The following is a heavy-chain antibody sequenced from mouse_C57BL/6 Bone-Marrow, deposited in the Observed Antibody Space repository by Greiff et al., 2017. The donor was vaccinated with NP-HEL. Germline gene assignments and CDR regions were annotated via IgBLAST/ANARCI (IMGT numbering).Heavy chain of an antibody. CDR2: INPNYGTT. J-gene: IGHJ4*01. Sequence: EVQLQQSGPELVKPGASVKISCKASGYSFTDYNMNWVQQSHGKSLEWIGVINPNYGTTSYNQKFKGKATFTVDQSSSTAYMQLNSLTSEDSAVYNCARPYGAHYAMDYWDQGTSVTVSS. CDR1: GYSFTDYN. V-gene: IGHV1-39*01. D-gene: IGHD1-1*01. CDR3: ARPYGAHYAMDY.